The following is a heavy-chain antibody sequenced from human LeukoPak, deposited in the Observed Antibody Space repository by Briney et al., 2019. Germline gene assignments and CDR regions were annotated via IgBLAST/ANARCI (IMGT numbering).Heavy chain of an antibody. D-gene: IGHD6-19*01. V-gene: IGHV4-39*07. CDR2: IYHSGST. CDR3: ARDREGSYSSGWYDYYYYGMDV. CDR1: GGSISSSRNY. Sequence: TSETLSLTCTVSGGSISSSRNYWGWIRQSPGKGLEWIGSIYHSGSTYYNPSLKSRVTISVDTSKNQFSLKLSSVTAADTAVYYCARDREGSYSSGWYDYYYYGMDVWGQGTTVTVSS. J-gene: IGHJ6*02.